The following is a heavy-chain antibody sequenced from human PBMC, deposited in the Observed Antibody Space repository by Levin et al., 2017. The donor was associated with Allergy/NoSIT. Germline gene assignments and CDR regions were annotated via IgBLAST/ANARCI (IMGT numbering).Heavy chain of an antibody. V-gene: IGHV3-48*01. J-gene: IGHJ6*02. D-gene: IGHD6-19*01. CDR3: ARIGFTTGWTGYDGMDV. CDR2: ISSSSSTI. CDR1: GFTFSSYN. Sequence: GGSLRLSCAASGFTFSSYNMNWVRQAPGKGLEWVSFISSSSSTIYYADSVKGRFTISRDNAKKSLFLQMNSLRAEDTAVYYCARIGFTTGWTGYDGMDVWGQGTTVTVSS.